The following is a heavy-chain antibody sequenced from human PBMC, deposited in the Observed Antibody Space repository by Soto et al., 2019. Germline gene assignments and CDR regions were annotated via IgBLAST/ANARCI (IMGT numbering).Heavy chain of an antibody. CDR1: GFTFSNAW. V-gene: IGHV3-15*01. J-gene: IGHJ4*02. Sequence: PGGSLRLSCAASGFTFSNAWMSWVRQAPGKGLEWVGRIKSKTDGGTTDYAAPVKGRFTISRDDSKNTLYLQMNSLKTEDTAVYYFTTVVNYDILTGYYKTFDYWGQGTLVTVSS. CDR2: IKSKTDGGTT. CDR3: TTVVNYDILTGYYKTFDY. D-gene: IGHD3-9*01.